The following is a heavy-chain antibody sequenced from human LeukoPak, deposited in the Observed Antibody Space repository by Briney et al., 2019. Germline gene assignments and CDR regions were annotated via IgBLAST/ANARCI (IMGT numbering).Heavy chain of an antibody. Sequence: ASVKVSCRASGYTFTSYYMHWVRQAPGQGLEWMGIINPSGGGTSYAQKFQGRVTMTRDTSTSTVYMELSSLRSEDTAVYYCARGLQVNWFDPWGQGTLVTVSS. CDR2: INPSGGGT. CDR1: GYTFTSYY. V-gene: IGHV1-46*01. CDR3: ARGLQVNWFDP. J-gene: IGHJ5*02.